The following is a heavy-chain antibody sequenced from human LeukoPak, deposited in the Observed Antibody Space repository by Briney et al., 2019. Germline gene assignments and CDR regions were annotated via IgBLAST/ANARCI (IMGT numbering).Heavy chain of an antibody. Sequence: PSHTLSLTCTVSGGSDSSGDYYWRWIRQAPGKDLEWIGYIYYSGSTYYKPSLKSRVTISLDTSKNQFSLKLSSVTAADTAVYYCARSNGSGSYRYFHHWGQGTLVTVSS. CDR2: IYYSGST. V-gene: IGHV4-30-4*01. J-gene: IGHJ1*01. CDR3: ARSNGSGSYRYFHH. CDR1: GGSDSSGDYY. D-gene: IGHD3-10*01.